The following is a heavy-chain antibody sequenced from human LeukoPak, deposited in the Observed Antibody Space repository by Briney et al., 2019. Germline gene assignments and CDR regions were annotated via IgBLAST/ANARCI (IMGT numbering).Heavy chain of an antibody. CDR2: ISAYNGNT. V-gene: IGHV1-18*01. CDR3: ARAGTTVRTVTGTMVHWFDP. CDR1: GYTFTSYG. Sequence: GASVKVSCKASGYTFTSYGISWVRQAPGQGLEWMGWISAYNGNTNYAQSLQGRVTMTTDTSTSTAYMELQSLRSDDTAVYYCARAGTTVRTVTGTMVHWFDPWGQGTLVTVSS. D-gene: IGHD3-10*01. J-gene: IGHJ5*02.